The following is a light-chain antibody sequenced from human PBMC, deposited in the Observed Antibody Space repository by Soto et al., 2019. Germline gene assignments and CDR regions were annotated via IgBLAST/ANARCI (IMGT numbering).Light chain of an antibody. V-gene: IGKV1-8*01. CDR2: AAS. J-gene: IGKJ1*01. CDR1: QGISSY. CDR3: HQYYSYPPT. Sequence: AVRMTQSQSSLSASPGDRVTXTCRASQGISSYLAWYQQKPGKAPKLLIYAASTLQSGVPSRFSASGSGTDFTLTISCLQSEDFATYYCHQYYSYPPTFGQGTKVDI.